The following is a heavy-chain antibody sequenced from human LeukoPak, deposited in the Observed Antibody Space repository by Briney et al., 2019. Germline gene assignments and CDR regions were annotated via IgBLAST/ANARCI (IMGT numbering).Heavy chain of an antibody. CDR3: ALGYYDSSGYYPSSY. V-gene: IGHV3-7*02. CDR2: IKQDGSEK. CDR1: GFIFSNYW. J-gene: IGHJ4*02. D-gene: IGHD3-22*01. Sequence: GGSLRLSCAASGFIFSNYWMSWVRQAPGKGLEWVANIKQDGSEKYYVDSVKGRFTISRDNAKNSLYLQMNSLRAEDTAVYYCALGYYDSSGYYPSSYWGQGTLVTVSS.